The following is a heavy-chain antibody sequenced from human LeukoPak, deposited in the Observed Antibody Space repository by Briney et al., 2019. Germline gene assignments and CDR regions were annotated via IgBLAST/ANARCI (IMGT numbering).Heavy chain of an antibody. J-gene: IGHJ6*02. V-gene: IGHV1-3*02. Sequence: GASVKVSCKASGYTFTSYAMHWVRQAPGQRLEWMGWSNAGNGNTKYSQEFQGRVTITRDTSASTAYMELSSLRSEDMAVYYCARGDCSGGSCYLYYYGMGVWGQGTTVTVSS. CDR1: GYTFTSYA. D-gene: IGHD2-15*01. CDR3: ARGDCSGGSCYLYYYGMGV. CDR2: SNAGNGNT.